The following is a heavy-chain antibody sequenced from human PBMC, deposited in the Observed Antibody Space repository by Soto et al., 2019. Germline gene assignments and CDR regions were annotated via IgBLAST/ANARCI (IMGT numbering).Heavy chain of an antibody. CDR3: VGEDGGRTLEI. Sequence: QVQVMESGGGLVKPGGSLRLSCAASGFRFTDYHMNWVRQVPGKGLECVSYITSGSKSMFYTDSVKGRFTISRDNARYSVYLQMNSLGAEDTALYYCVGEDGGRTLEIWGQGTMVTVSS. J-gene: IGHJ3*02. V-gene: IGHV3-11*01. CDR2: ITSGSKSM. D-gene: IGHD3-16*01. CDR1: GFRFTDYH.